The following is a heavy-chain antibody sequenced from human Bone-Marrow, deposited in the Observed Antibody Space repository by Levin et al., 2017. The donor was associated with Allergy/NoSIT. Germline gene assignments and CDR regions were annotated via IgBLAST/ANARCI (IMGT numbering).Heavy chain of an antibody. J-gene: IGHJ5*02. CDR2: TFYRSTWYN. V-gene: IGHV6-1*01. D-gene: IGHD3-10*01. Sequence: SQTLSLTCAISGDSVSSINAAWNWIRQSPSRGLEWLGRTFYRSTWYNDYAVSVKSRITINPDTSKNQFSLQLNSVTPEDTAVYYCAREGTMIRGIKNWFDTWGQGTLVTVSS. CDR3: AREGTMIRGIKNWFDT. CDR1: GDSVSSINAA.